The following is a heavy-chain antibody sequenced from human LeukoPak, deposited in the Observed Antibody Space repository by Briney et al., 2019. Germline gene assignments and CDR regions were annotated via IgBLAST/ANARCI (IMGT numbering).Heavy chain of an antibody. CDR2: ISSSSSYT. Sequence: PGGSLRLSCAASGFTFSDYHMSWIRQAPGKGLEWVSYISSSSSYTNYADSVKGRFTISRDNAKNSLYLQMNSLRAEDTAVYYCARDLAELGYYDSSGYSHWGQGTLVTVSS. V-gene: IGHV3-11*05. CDR3: ARDLAELGYYDSSGYSH. J-gene: IGHJ4*02. CDR1: GFTFSDYH. D-gene: IGHD3-22*01.